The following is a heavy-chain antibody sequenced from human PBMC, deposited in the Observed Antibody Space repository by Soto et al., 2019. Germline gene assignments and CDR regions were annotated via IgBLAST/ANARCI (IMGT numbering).Heavy chain of an antibody. J-gene: IGHJ6*02. CDR3: ARDYYDSSGYLYTYYYYGMDV. V-gene: IGHV3-21*01. CDR1: GFTFSSYS. D-gene: IGHD3-22*01. CDR2: ISSSSSYI. Sequence: PGGSLRLSCAASGFTFSSYSMNWVHQAPGKGLEWVSSISSSSSYIYYADSVKGRFTISRDNAKNSLYLQMNSLRAEDTAVYYCARDYYDSSGYLYTYYYYGMDVWGQGTTVTVSS.